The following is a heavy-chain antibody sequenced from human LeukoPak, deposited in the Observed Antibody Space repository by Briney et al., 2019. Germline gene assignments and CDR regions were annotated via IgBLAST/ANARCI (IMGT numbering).Heavy chain of an antibody. V-gene: IGHV1-24*01. D-gene: IGHD3-10*01. CDR1: GYTLTELS. J-gene: IGHJ5*02. CDR2: FDPEDGET. CDR3: ATAPPDDKYGSGSSWFDP. Sequence: ASVTVSCKVSGYTLTELSMHWVRQAPGKGHEWMGGFDPEDGETIYAQKFQGRVTMTEYTSTDTAYMELSSLRSEDTAVYYCATAPPDDKYGSGSSWFDPWGQGTLVTVSS.